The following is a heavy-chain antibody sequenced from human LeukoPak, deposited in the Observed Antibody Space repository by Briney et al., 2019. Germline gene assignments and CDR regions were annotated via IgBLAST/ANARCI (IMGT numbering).Heavy chain of an antibody. CDR2: ISAYNGNT. CDR3: ARDLSVGAGNWFDP. J-gene: IGHJ5*02. Sequence: ASVKVSYKASGYTFTGYYMHWVRQAPGQGLEWMGWISAYNGNTNYAQKLQGRVTMTTDTSTSTAYMELRSLRSDDTAVYYCARDLSVGAGNWFDPWSQGTLVTVSS. D-gene: IGHD3-16*01. CDR1: GYTFTGYY. V-gene: IGHV1-18*04.